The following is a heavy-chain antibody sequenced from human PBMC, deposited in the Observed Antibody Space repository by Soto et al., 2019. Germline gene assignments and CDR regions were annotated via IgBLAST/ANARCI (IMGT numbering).Heavy chain of an antibody. CDR2: IHSDGNST. J-gene: IGHJ4*02. CDR3: GSPRPYSSGFPLVD. V-gene: IGHV3-74*01. CDR1: GFTFSSYW. Sequence: GGSLRLSCVASGFTFSSYWMHWVRQAPGKGLVWVSRIHSDGNSTTYAGSVKGRFTISRDNAKNTLYLQMNSLRVEDTAVYYCGSPRPYSSGFPLVDWGQGTLVTVSS. D-gene: IGHD6-19*01.